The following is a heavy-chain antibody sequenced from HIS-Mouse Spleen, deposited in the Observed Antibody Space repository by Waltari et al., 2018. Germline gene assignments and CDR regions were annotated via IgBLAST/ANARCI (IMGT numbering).Heavy chain of an antibody. CDR2: MNPNSGNT. V-gene: IGHV1-8*01. Sequence: QVQLVQAGAEVKKPGASVKVSCKASGYTFTRYDINRVRPATGQGLEWMGWMNPNSGNTGYAQKFQGRVTMTRNTSISTAYMELSSLRSEDTAVYYCARGDLGSSSYYFDYWGQGTLVTVSS. J-gene: IGHJ4*02. D-gene: IGHD6-6*01. CDR3: ARGDLGSSSYYFDY. CDR1: GYTFTRYD.